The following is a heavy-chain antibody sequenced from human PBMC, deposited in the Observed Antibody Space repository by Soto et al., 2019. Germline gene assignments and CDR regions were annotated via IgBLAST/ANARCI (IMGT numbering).Heavy chain of an antibody. CDR3: TTYHGDSDFDH. J-gene: IGHJ5*02. Sequence: QVQLVQSGAEVKKPGASVKVSCKVSGYTLNEVAMHWGRQAPGKGLEWLGGFDPDEAETIYAQHFQGKVTMTEDKTTDTVYAELSSPRSEATALDFCTTYHGDSDFDHWGQGTLVTVSS. CDR1: GYTLNEVA. D-gene: IGHD4-17*01. CDR2: FDPDEAET. V-gene: IGHV1-24*01.